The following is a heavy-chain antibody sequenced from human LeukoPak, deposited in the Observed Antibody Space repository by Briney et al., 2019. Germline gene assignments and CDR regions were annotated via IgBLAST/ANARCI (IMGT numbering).Heavy chain of an antibody. CDR2: ISSSSSYM. J-gene: IGHJ6*02. CDR1: GFTFSSYW. CDR3: ARDRGGYSYVNFGIDV. D-gene: IGHD5-18*01. V-gene: IGHV3-21*01. Sequence: GGSLRLSCAASGFTFSSYWMSWVRQAPGKGLEWVSLISSSSSYMYYGDSVKGRFTISRDNTKNLLFLQMNSLRAEDTAVYYCARDRGGYSYVNFGIDVWGQGTTVTVSS.